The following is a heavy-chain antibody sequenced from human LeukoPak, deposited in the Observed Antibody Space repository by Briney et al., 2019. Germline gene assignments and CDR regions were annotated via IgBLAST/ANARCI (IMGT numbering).Heavy chain of an antibody. CDR1: GASLSPHH. CDR3: ARDPFRSSFDP. CDR2: LHTSGNT. D-gene: IGHD6-13*01. V-gene: IGHV4-4*07. J-gene: IGHJ5*02. Sequence: SETLSLTCTVSGASLSPHHWAWIRQPAGKGLGWIGRLHTSGNTNYNPSLKSRVTISVDRSKNQFSLTMSSVTAADTGLYFCARDPFRSSFDPWGQGILVTVSS.